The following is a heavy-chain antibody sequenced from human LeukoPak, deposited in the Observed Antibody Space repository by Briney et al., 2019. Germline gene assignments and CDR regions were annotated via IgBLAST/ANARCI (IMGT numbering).Heavy chain of an antibody. Sequence: PVGSLRLSCAASGFTFSSYNMNWVRQAPGKGLEWVSSISRSNNYIYYADSVRGRFTISRDNAKNSLYLQMNSLRAEDTAVYYCARDNPGSGWTQCFDYWGQGTPVTVSS. V-gene: IGHV3-21*01. CDR2: ISRSNNYI. J-gene: IGHJ4*02. CDR3: ARDNPGSGWTQCFDY. CDR1: GFTFSSYN. D-gene: IGHD6-19*01.